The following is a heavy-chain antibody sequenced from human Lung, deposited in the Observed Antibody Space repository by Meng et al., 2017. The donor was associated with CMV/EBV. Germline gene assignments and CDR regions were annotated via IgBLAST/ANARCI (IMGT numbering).Heavy chain of an antibody. J-gene: IGHJ6*01. Sequence: SXXVSXKTSGGTFSYAFSWVRQAPGQGLEWMGGIVAVLGKANYAQKFQGRVTISMDESTSTAYMELSSLESEDTAVYYCAREVGEWPNLYGMEVWGQGNXVNGSS. CDR2: IVAVLGKA. CDR1: GGTFSYA. D-gene: IGHD2-21*01. V-gene: IGHV1-69*05. CDR3: AREVGEWPNLYGMEV.